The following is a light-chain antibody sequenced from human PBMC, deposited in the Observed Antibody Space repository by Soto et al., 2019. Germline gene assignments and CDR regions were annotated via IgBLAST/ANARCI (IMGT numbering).Light chain of an antibody. CDR2: EVS. CDR3: SSYTSNRTVV. Sequence: QSALTQPASVSGSPGQSITISCTGTSSDVGGYKYVSWYQQYPGKAPKLLIYEVSNRPSGVSNRFSGSKSGNTASLTISGLQPEDEADYYCSSYTSNRTVVFGGGTKVTVL. CDR1: SSDVGGYKY. V-gene: IGLV2-14*01. J-gene: IGLJ2*01.